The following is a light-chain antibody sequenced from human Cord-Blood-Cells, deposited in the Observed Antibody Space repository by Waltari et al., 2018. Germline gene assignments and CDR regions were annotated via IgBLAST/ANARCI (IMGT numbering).Light chain of an antibody. CDR1: SSDVGGYNY. CDR3: SSYTSSSTLAV. J-gene: IGLJ7*01. V-gene: IGLV2-14*01. Sequence: QSALTQPASVSGSPGQSITISCTGTSSDVGGYNYVSWYQQHPGKAPKLMIYEVRNRPSGVSNRFSGSKSGNTASLTISGLQAEDEADYYCSSYTSSSTLAVFGGGTQLTVL. CDR2: EVR.